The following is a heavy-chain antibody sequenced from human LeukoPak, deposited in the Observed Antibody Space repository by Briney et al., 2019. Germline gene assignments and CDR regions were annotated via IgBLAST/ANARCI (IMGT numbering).Heavy chain of an antibody. D-gene: IGHD3-10*01. Sequence: ASVTVSCKASGYTFTSYGISWVRQAPGQGLEWMGWISAYNGNTNYAQKLQGRVTMTTDTSTSTAYMELRSLRYDDTAVYYWARTSGGGYFDYWGQGTLVTVSS. CDR2: ISAYNGNT. CDR3: ARTSGGGYFDY. J-gene: IGHJ4*02. CDR1: GYTFTSYG. V-gene: IGHV1-18*01.